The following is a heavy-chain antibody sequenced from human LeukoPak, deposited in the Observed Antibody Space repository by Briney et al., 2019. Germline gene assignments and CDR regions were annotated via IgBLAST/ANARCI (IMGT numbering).Heavy chain of an antibody. CDR3: TTDHQTTVSPYYYYYYMDV. Sequence: PGGSLRLSCTASGFTFGDYAMTWVRQAPGKGLEWVGRIKSKIDGGTTDYAAPVKGRFTISRDDSKNTLYLQMNSLKTEDTAVYYCTTDHQTTVSPYYYYYYMDVWGKGTTVTVSS. J-gene: IGHJ6*03. V-gene: IGHV3-15*01. CDR1: GFTFGDYA. CDR2: IKSKIDGGTT. D-gene: IGHD4-11*01.